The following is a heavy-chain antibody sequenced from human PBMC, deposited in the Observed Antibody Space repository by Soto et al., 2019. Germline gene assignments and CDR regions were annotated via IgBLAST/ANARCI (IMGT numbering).Heavy chain of an antibody. D-gene: IGHD4-4*01. CDR1: GGTFSNFA. Sequence: QVQLVQSGPEVKKPGSSVKVSCEASGGTFSNFAVNWVRQAPGQGLEWVGGIIPLFNVAKYAQKFEGRVTIVADDSTSTGYMDLCSLRSDDTAVYYCAASARDVLGYDYKDTEGLDIWGQGTMVSVSS. V-gene: IGHV1-69*01. J-gene: IGHJ3*02. CDR2: IIPLFNVA. CDR3: AASARDVLGYDYKDTEGLDI.